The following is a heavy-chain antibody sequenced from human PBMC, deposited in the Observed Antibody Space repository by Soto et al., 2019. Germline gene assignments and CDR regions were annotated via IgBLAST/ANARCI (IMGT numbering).Heavy chain of an antibody. CDR1: GGSISSGGYY. D-gene: IGHD4-17*01. V-gene: IGHV4-31*03. CDR3: ARERAYGDFNGYFDY. CDR2: IYYSGST. Sequence: LSLTCTVSGGSISSGGYYWSWIRQHPGKGLEWIGYIYYSGSTYYNPSLKSRVTISVDTSKNQFSLKLSSGTAADTAVYYCARERAYGDFNGYFDYWGQGTLVTVSS. J-gene: IGHJ4*02.